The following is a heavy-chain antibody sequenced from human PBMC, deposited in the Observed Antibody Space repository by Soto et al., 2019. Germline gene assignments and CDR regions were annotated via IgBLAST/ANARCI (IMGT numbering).Heavy chain of an antibody. V-gene: IGHV3-23*01. Sequence: EVQLLESGGGLVQPGGSLRLSCAASGFTFSSYAMSWVRQAPGKGLEWVSAISGSGGSTYYADSVKGRFTISRDNSKNTLYLQMNSLRAEDTAVYYCARSNQGGSSGWSTYWYFDLWGRGTLVTVSS. D-gene: IGHD6-19*01. CDR1: GFTFSSYA. J-gene: IGHJ2*01. CDR3: ARSNQGGSSGWSTYWYFDL. CDR2: ISGSGGST.